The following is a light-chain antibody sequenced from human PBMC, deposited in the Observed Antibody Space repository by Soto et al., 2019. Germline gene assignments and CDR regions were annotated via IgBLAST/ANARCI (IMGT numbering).Light chain of an antibody. V-gene: IGKV1-12*01. CDR1: QDIGTW. J-gene: IGKJ5*01. CDR3: QQAYNGPIT. Sequence: DIQMTQSPSSVSASVGDRVTITCRASQDIGTWLVWYQQKPGKAPELLIYGASSLHSGVPSRFSSSGSGTDFPLTISSLQPEDVASYYCQQAYNGPITFGQGTRLEIK. CDR2: GAS.